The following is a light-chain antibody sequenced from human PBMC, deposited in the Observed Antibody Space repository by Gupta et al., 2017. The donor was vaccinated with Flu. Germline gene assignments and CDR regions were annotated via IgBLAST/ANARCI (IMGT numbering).Light chain of an antibody. Sequence: EMQQTQYPSSLSPSSGDRVTITCRASQSISSYLNWYQQKPGKANKLLIYAASILQSGVPSRFSGSGSGTDFTLTISSLQPEDFATYYCQQCYSSSLTFGGGTKVEIK. CDR1: QSISSY. V-gene: IGKV1-39*01. CDR2: AAS. J-gene: IGKJ4*02. CDR3: QQCYSSSLT.